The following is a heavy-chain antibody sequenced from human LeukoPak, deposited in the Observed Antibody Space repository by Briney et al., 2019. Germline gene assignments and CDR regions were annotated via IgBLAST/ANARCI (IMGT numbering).Heavy chain of an antibody. CDR2: ISGSAFST. CDR3: AKIPKDYFDY. V-gene: IGHV3-23*01. CDR1: GFTFSSYA. J-gene: IGHJ4*02. Sequence: GGSLRLSCAASGFTFSSYAMSWVRQAPGKGLEWVSAISGSAFSTYYADSVKGRFTISRDNSKNTLYLQMNSLRAEDTAVYYCAKIPKDYFDYWGQGTLVTVSS.